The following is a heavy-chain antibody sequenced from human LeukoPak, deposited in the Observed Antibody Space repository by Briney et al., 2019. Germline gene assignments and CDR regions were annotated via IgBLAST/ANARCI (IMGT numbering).Heavy chain of an antibody. J-gene: IGHJ4*02. V-gene: IGHV4-4*07. CDR2: IYTSGST. CDR1: GGSISSYY. D-gene: IGHD1-26*01. Sequence: PSETLSLTCTVSGGSISSYYWSWIRQPAGKGLEWIGRIYTSGSTNYNPSLKSRVTMSVDTSENQFSLKLSSVTAADTAVYYCARDPLRSGSPGSLDYWGQGTLVTVSS. CDR3: ARDPLRSGSPGSLDY.